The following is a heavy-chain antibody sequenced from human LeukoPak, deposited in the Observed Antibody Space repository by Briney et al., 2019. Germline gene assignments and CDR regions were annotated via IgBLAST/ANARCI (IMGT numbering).Heavy chain of an antibody. J-gene: IGHJ2*01. V-gene: IGHV4-59*01. Sequence: SETLSLTCTVSGGSISSYYWSWIRQPPGKGLEWIGYIYYSGNTNYNPSLKSRVTISVDTSKNQFSLKLSAVTAADAAVYYCARVYYSRSYDYWYFDLWGRGTLVTVSS. CDR2: IYYSGNT. CDR3: ARVYYSRSYDYWYFDL. CDR1: GGSISSYY. D-gene: IGHD6-13*01.